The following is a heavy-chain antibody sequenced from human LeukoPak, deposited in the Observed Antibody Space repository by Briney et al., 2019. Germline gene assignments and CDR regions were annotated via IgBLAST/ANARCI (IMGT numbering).Heavy chain of an antibody. CDR1: GGSFSGYY. Sequence: SETLSLTCAVYGGSFSGYYWSWIRQPPGKGLEWIGEINHSGSTNYNPSLKSRVTISVDTSKNQFSLKLSSVTAADTAVYYCARGPRVTIFGVVTIYNWFDPWGQGTLVTVSS. CDR2: INHSGST. V-gene: IGHV4-34*01. D-gene: IGHD3-3*01. CDR3: ARGPRVTIFGVVTIYNWFDP. J-gene: IGHJ5*02.